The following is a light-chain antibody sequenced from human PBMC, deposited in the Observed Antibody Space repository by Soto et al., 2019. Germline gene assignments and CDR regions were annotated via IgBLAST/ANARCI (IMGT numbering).Light chain of an antibody. CDR1: QSVRSTY. J-gene: IGKJ4*01. CDR3: HQYGHSPVT. CDR2: DAS. Sequence: EIVLTQTTGTVSLSPGERATLSCRASQSVRSTYFAWYQHKPGQAPRLLIFDASTRATGVPDRFSGSGSGTDFTLTISRLEPEDFALYYCHQYGHSPVTFGGGTKVEIK. V-gene: IGKV3-20*01.